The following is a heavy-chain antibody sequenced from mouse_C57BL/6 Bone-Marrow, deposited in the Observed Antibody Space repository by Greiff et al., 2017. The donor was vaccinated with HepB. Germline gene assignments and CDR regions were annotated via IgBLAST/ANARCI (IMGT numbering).Heavy chain of an antibody. J-gene: IGHJ3*01. CDR1: GFTFSDYY. D-gene: IGHD2-5*01. V-gene: IGHV5-12*01. CDR3: ARHEDYSKGNFAY. Sequence: EVHLVESGGGLVQPGGSLKLSCAASGFTFSDYYMYWVRQTPEKGLEWVAYISNGGGSTYYPDTVKGRFTISRDKAKNTLYLQMSRLKSEDTAVYYCARHEDYSKGNFAYWGQGTLVTVAA. CDR2: ISNGGGST.